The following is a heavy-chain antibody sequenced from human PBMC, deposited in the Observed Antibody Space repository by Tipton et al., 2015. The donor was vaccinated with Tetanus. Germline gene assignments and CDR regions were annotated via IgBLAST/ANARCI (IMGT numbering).Heavy chain of an antibody. V-gene: IGHV4-30-2*01. J-gene: IGHJ4*02. Sequence: TLSLTCAVSGGSISSGGYSWSWIRQPPGKGLEWIGYIYHSGSTYYNPSLKSRVTISVDRSKNQFSLKLSSVTAADTAVYYCARAFSKPQGYGGYFGYWGQGTLVPVSS. D-gene: IGHD4-23*01. CDR3: ARAFSKPQGYGGYFGY. CDR1: GGSISSGGYS. CDR2: IYHSGST.